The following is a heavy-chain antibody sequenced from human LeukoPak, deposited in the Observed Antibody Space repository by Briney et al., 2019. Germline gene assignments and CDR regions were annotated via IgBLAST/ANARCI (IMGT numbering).Heavy chain of an antibody. D-gene: IGHD5-18*01. V-gene: IGHV1-69*13. CDR2: IIPIFGTA. CDR1: GGTFSSYA. J-gene: IGHJ5*02. CDR3: ATTGRYSDGYRKLDP. Sequence: SVKVSCKASGGTFSSYAISWVRQAPGQGFEWMGGIIPIFGTANYAQKFQGRVTITADESTSTAYMELSSLRSEDTAVYYCATTGRYSDGYRKLDPWGQGTLVTVSS.